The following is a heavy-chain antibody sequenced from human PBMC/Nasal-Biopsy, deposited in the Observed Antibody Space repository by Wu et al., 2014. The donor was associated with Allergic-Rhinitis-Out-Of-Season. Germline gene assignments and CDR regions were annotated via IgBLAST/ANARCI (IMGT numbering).Heavy chain of an antibody. CDR3: ANLNWGSVEDY. CDR1: GFRFSNFA. D-gene: IGHD7-27*01. V-gene: IGHV3-NL1*01. J-gene: IGHJ4*02. Sequence: LRLSCAASGFRFSNFAMHWVRQAPGKGLEWVSVIYSGGTTFDADSVKGRFTISRDISKNTLYLHMNNLRAEDTAFYYCANLNWGSVEDYWGQGTLVTVSS. CDR2: IYSGGTT.